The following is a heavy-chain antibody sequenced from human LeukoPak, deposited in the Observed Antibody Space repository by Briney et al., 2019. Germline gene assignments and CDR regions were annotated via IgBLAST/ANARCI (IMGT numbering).Heavy chain of an antibody. V-gene: IGHV1-18*01. D-gene: IGHD4-23*01. CDR3: ARDHEVVGGNFPFDY. Sequence: ASVKVSCKAPGYTFTSYGISWVRQAPGQGLEWMGWISAYNGNTNYAQKLQGRVTMTTDTSTSTAYMELRSLRSDDTAVYYCARDHEVVGGNFPFDYWGQGTLVTVSS. CDR1: GYTFTSYG. CDR2: ISAYNGNT. J-gene: IGHJ4*02.